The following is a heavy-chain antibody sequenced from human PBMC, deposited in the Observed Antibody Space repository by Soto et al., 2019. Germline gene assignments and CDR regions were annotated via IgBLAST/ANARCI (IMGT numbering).Heavy chain of an antibody. D-gene: IGHD6-13*01. CDR2: ISGSGGST. J-gene: IGHJ4*02. V-gene: IGHV3-23*01. CDR3: AKGQGSRWYEIDY. CDR1: GFTFSNYA. Sequence: EVQLLESGGGLVQPGGSLRLSCAASGFTFSNYAVTWVRQAPGKGLEWVSTISGSGGSTYYADPVKGRFTISGDNSKNTLYLQMDRLRAEETAVYYCAKGQGSRWYEIDYWGQGTLVTVSS.